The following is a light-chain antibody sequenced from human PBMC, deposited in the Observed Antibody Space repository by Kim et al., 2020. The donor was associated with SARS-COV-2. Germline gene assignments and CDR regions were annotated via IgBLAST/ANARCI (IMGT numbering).Light chain of an antibody. CDR1: SSNIGSNT. Sequence: GKRVTIPCSGSSSNIGSNTVNWYQQLPGTAPKLRIYSNNQRPSGVPDRFSGSKSGTSASLAISGLQSEDEADYYCAAWDDSLNGPVFGGGTQLTVL. CDR2: SNN. CDR3: AAWDDSLNGPV. V-gene: IGLV1-44*01. J-gene: IGLJ3*02.